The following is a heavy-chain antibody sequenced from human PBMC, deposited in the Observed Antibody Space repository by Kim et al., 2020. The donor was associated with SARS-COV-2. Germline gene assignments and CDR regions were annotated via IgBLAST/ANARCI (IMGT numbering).Heavy chain of an antibody. CDR2: IYYSGST. V-gene: IGHV4-30-4*01. D-gene: IGHD2-15*01. Sequence: SETLSLTCTVSGGSISSGDYYWSWIRQPPGKGLEWIGYIYYSGSTYYNPSLKSRVTISVDTSKNQFSLKLSSVTAADTAVYYCARGRDCSGGSCYFDYWGQGTLVTVSS. J-gene: IGHJ4*02. CDR1: GGSISSGDYY. CDR3: ARGRDCSGGSCYFDY.